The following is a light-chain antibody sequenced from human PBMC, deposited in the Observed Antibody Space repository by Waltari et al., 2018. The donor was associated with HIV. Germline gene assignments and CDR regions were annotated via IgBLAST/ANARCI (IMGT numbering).Light chain of an antibody. CDR2: RNN. V-gene: IGLV1-47*01. Sequence: QSVLTQPPSASGTPGQRVTTSCSGGPSNIGSNYIYWYQKLPGPAPKILIYRNNQRHSGVPDRISGSKSGTSGSLAISGLRSEDEADYYCAAWDDSRSGGVFGGGTKLTVL. J-gene: IGLJ3*02. CDR3: AAWDDSRSGGV. CDR1: PSNIGSNY.